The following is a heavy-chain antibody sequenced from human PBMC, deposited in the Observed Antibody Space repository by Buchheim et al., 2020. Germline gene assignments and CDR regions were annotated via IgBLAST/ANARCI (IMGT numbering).Heavy chain of an antibody. Sequence: QVQLQESGPGLVKPSQTLFLTCTVSGGSISSGAYYWTWIRQPAGKGLEWIGRIYTNGNTNNNPSLKSRATISWDTSKNQISLQLTSVTAADTAVYFCAGHSYHYALDVWGQGTT. CDR1: GGSISSGAYY. D-gene: IGHD1-26*01. CDR2: IYTNGNT. J-gene: IGHJ6*02. V-gene: IGHV4-61*02. CDR3: AGHSYHYALDV.